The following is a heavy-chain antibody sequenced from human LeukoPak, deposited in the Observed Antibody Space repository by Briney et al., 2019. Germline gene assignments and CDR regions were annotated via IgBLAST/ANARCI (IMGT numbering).Heavy chain of an antibody. D-gene: IGHD6-13*01. CDR3: ARAYGSSSVDH. CDR2: ISFDGSNK. V-gene: IGHV3-30*04. CDR1: GFTFNSYA. J-gene: IGHJ4*02. Sequence: GSLRLSCAASGFTFNSYAMHWVRQAPGKGLEWVAVISFDGSNKYYADSVKGRFTISRDNSKSTLYLQMNSLRTEDTAVYYCARAYGSSSVDHWGQGTLVTVSS.